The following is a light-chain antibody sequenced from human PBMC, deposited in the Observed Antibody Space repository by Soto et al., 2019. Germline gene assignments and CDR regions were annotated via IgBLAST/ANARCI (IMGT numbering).Light chain of an antibody. CDR3: QQSYSTPVT. CDR2: AAS. Sequence: PITHSPSSLSASVLYRVTITCRASQSISSYLNWYQQKPGKAPKLLIYAASSLQSGVPSRFSGSGSGTDFTLTISSLQPEDFATYYCQQSYSTPVTFGQGTRLEI. J-gene: IGKJ5*01. CDR1: QSISSY. V-gene: IGKV1-39*01.